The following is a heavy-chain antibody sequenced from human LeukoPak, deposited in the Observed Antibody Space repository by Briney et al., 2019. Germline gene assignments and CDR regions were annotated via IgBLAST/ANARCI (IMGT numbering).Heavy chain of an antibody. J-gene: IGHJ4*02. CDR3: AKDIRGYSYGNFDY. D-gene: IGHD5-18*01. CDR1: GFTFDDYA. V-gene: IGHV3-43*02. CDR2: ISGDGGST. Sequence: RGSLRLSCAASGFTFDDYAMHWVRQAPGKGLEWVSLISGDGGSTYYADSVKGRFTISRDNSKNSLYLQMNSLRTEDTALYYCAKDIRGYSYGNFDYWGQGTLVTVSS.